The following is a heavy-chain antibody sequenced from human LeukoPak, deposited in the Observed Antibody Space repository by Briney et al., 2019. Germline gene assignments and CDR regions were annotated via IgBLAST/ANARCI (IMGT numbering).Heavy chain of an antibody. V-gene: IGHV3-30*03. D-gene: IGHD3-3*01. J-gene: IGHJ4*02. CDR3: ARVGDFWSGYRDFRFDY. Sequence: PGGSLRLSCAASGFTFSSYGMHWVRQAPGKGLEWVAVISYDGSNKYYADSVKGRFTISRDSSKNTLYLQMNSLRAEDTAVYYCARVGDFWSGYRDFRFDYWGQGTLVTVSS. CDR2: ISYDGSNK. CDR1: GFTFSSYG.